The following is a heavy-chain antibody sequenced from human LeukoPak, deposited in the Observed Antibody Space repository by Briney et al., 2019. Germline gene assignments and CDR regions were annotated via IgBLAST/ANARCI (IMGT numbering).Heavy chain of an antibody. CDR3: ARLSSGNCFDS. D-gene: IGHD6-19*01. V-gene: IGHV4-59*08. CDR2: FYHSGST. CDR1: GGSINNFY. Sequence: SETLSLTCTVSGGSINNFYWGWIRQPPGKGLEWIASFYHSGSTNYNPSLGRRVTISLDTPKNRFSLNLSSVTAADTAVYYCARLSSGNCFDSWGQGTLVTASS. J-gene: IGHJ5*01.